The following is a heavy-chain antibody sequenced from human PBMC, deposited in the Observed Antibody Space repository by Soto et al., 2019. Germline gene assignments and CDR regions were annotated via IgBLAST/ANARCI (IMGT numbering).Heavy chain of an antibody. V-gene: IGHV3-30-3*01. CDR2: ISYDGSNK. D-gene: IGHD4-17*01. CDR1: GFTFSSYA. CDR3: ARDAVPNYFDY. Sequence: PGGSLRLSCAASGFTFSSYAMHLVRQAPGKGLEWVAVISYDGSNKYYADSVKGRFTISRDNSKNTLYLQMNSLRAEDTAVYYCARDAVPNYFDYWGQGTLVTVSS. J-gene: IGHJ4*02.